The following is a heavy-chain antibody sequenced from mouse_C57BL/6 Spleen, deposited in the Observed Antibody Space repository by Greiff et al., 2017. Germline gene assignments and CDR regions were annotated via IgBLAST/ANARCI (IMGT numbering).Heavy chain of an antibody. J-gene: IGHJ3*01. CDR1: GFTFSDYG. Sequence: EVQVVESGGGLVKPGGSLKLSCAASGFTFSDYGMHWVRQAPEKGLEWVAYISSGSSTIYYADTVKGRFPISRDNAKNTLFLQMTSLRSEDTAMYYCAREGYGSSYWFAYWGQGTLVTVSA. D-gene: IGHD1-1*01. CDR2: ISSGSSTI. CDR3: AREGYGSSYWFAY. V-gene: IGHV5-17*01.